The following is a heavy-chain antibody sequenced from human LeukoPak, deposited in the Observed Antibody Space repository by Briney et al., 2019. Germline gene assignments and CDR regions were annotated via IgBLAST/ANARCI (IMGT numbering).Heavy chain of an antibody. D-gene: IGHD1-26*01. CDR3: ARDYSGKYTFDY. CDR1: GFTFSSHG. Sequence: GGSLRLSCTASGFTFSSHGIHWVRQAPGKGLEWVAVIAHDGSNKDYADSVKGRFTISRDNSKDTLYLQMNSLSDEDTAVYYCARDYSGKYTFDYWGQGTLVTVSS. J-gene: IGHJ4*02. CDR2: IAHDGSNK. V-gene: IGHV3-30*04.